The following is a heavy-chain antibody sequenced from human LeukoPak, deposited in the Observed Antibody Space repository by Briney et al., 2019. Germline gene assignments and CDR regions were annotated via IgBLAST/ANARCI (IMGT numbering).Heavy chain of an antibody. J-gene: IGHJ4*02. CDR1: GFTFSSYS. D-gene: IGHD3-10*01. CDR2: ISSSSSYI. CDR3: ARGGGPKLLWFGESSSY. V-gene: IGHV3-21*01. Sequence: KPGGSLRLSCAASGFTFSSYSMNWVRQAPGKGLEWVSSISSSSSYIYYADSVKGRFTISRDNAKNLLYLQMNSLRAEDTAVYYCARGGGPKLLWFGESSSYWGQGTLVTVSS.